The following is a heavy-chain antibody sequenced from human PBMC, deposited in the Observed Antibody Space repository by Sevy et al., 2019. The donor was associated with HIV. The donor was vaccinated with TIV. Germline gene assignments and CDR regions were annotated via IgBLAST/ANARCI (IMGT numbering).Heavy chain of an antibody. D-gene: IGHD2-15*01. CDR1: GFTFSSYA. Sequence: EGSLRLSCAASGFTFSSYAMSWVRQAPGKGLEWVSAISGSGGSTYYADSVKGRFTISRDNSKNTLYLQMNSLRAEDTAVYYCAKSPPRCSGGTCSFDYWGQGTLVTVSS. J-gene: IGHJ4*02. CDR3: AKSPPRCSGGTCSFDY. V-gene: IGHV3-23*01. CDR2: ISGSGGST.